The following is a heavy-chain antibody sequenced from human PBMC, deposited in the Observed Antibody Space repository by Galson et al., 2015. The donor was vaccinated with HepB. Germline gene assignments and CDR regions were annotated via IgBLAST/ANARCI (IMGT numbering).Heavy chain of an antibody. CDR2: IYPVNSDT. CDR3: ARLAGGYSYGAVDY. Sequence: QSGAEVKKPGESLKISCQGAGYSFASYWIGWVRQMPGKGLEWMGIIYPVNSDTRYSPSFQGQVTISADKSINTAYLQWSSLKASDTAMYYCARLAGGYSYGAVDYWGQGTLVTVSS. J-gene: IGHJ4*02. V-gene: IGHV5-51*01. D-gene: IGHD5-18*01. CDR1: GYSFASYW.